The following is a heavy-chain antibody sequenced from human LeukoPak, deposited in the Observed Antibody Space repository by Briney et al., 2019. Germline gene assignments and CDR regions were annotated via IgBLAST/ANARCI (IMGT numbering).Heavy chain of an antibody. D-gene: IGHD6-13*01. V-gene: IGHV4-59*01. CDR1: ADSISPYY. CDR2: SNYSGTT. J-gene: IGHJ4*02. Sequence: SETLSLTCTVSADSISPYYWHWIRQPPGKGLEWTGYSNYSGTTDYNPSLKSRVTISVDTSKKQLFLRLRSMTAADTAVYYCAREYSSFEYWGQGTLVTVSS. CDR3: AREYSSFEY.